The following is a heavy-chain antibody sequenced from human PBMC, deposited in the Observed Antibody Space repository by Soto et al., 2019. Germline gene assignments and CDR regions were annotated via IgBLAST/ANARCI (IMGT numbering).Heavy chain of an antibody. CDR1: GYTFTRYG. CDR2: ISAYNGNT. V-gene: IGHV1-18*01. D-gene: IGHD6-13*01. J-gene: IGHJ4*02. Sequence: GASVKVSCKASGYTFTRYGISWVRHAPGQGLEWMGWISAYNGNTNYAQKLQGRVTMTTDTSTSTAYMELRSLRSDDTAVYYCARERKAGTEDYWGQGTLVTVSS. CDR3: ARERKAGTEDY.